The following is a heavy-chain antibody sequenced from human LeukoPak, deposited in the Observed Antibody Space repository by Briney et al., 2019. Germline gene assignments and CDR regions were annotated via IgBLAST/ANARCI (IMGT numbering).Heavy chain of an antibody. V-gene: IGHV4-38-2*02. CDR1: GYSISSGYY. D-gene: IGHD3-10*01. CDR3: ARDLLTMVRGVTGAIFDY. CDR2: IYHSGST. Sequence: SETLSLTCTVSGYSISSGYYWGWIRQPPGKGLEWIGSIYHSGSTYYNPSLKSRVTISVDTSKNQCSLKLSSVTAADTAVYYCARDLLTMVRGVTGAIFDYWGQGTLVTVSS. J-gene: IGHJ4*02.